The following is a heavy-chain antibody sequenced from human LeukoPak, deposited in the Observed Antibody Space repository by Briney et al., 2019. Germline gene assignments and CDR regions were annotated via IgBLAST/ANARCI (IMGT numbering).Heavy chain of an antibody. CDR2: ISGSGGST. V-gene: IGHV3-23*01. D-gene: IGHD3-3*01. Sequence: PGGSLRLSCAASGFTFSSYGMSWVRQAPGKGLEWVSAISGSGGSTYYADSVKGRFTISRDNSKNTLHLQMNSLRAEDTAVYYCAKDRITMSCFDIWGQGTMVTVSS. J-gene: IGHJ3*02. CDR1: GFTFSSYG. CDR3: AKDRITMSCFDI.